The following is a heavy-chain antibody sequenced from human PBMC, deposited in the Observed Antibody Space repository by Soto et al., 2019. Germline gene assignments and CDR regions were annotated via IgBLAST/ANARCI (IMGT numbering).Heavy chain of an antibody. V-gene: IGHV2-5*02. J-gene: IGHJ4*02. CDR3: AHRFDWYYFVY. CDR1: GFSLSTTEVG. D-gene: IGHD3-9*01. Sequence: QITLKESGPTLVKPTQTLTLTCTFSGFSLSTTEVGVAWIRQPPGKALEWLSLIYWDDDQRYSPSLKSRLTTTKDTSKVQVVLRMTNVDPVDTATYYCAHRFDWYYFVYWGQGILVTVSS. CDR2: IYWDDDQ.